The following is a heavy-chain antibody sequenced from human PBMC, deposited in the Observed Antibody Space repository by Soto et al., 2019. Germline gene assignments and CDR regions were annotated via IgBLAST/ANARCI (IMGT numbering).Heavy chain of an antibody. CDR2: MSYSGST. CDR1: GDSITSGGYY. J-gene: IGHJ4*02. V-gene: IGHV4-39*01. D-gene: IGHD2-2*01. Sequence: QLQESGPGLVKPSETLSLTCTVSGDSITSGGYYWGWIRQPPGKGLEWIASMSYSGSTYYMPSLRSRVTISVDMSKNQFSLKLSSVTAADTAVYYCARRGSTSWIFDYWGQGTLVTVSS. CDR3: ARRGSTSWIFDY.